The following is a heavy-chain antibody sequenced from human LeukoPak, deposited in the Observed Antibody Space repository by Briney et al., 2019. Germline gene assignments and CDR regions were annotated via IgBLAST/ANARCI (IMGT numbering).Heavy chain of an antibody. CDR1: GLTCSSYS. V-gene: IGHV3-21*01. D-gene: IGHD5-18*01. CDR3: AREDSYGFGIDY. CDR2: ISSSSTYI. J-gene: IGHJ4*02. Sequence: GGSLRLSCAASGLTCSSYSMNWVRQAPGERLEWVSSISSSSTYIYYADSVKGRFTISRDNAKNSLYLQMNSLRAEDTAVYYCAREDSYGFGIDYWPQGTVVTVSS.